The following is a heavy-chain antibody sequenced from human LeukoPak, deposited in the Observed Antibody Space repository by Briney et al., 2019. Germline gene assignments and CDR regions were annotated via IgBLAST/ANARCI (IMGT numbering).Heavy chain of an antibody. Sequence: SVKVSCKASGGTFSSYAISWVRQAPGQGLEWMGRIIPILGIANYAQKFQGRVTITADKSTSTAYMELSSLRSEDTAVYYCARDRRDGYNPFDYWGQGTLVTVSS. CDR2: IIPILGIA. J-gene: IGHJ4*02. CDR3: ARDRRDGYNPFDY. D-gene: IGHD5-12*01. CDR1: GGTFSSYA. V-gene: IGHV1-69*04.